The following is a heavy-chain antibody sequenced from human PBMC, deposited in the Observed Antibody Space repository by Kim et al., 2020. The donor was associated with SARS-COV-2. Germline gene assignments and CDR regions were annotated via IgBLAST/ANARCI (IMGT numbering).Heavy chain of an antibody. Sequence: GGSLRLSCAASGFTFDDYAMHWVRQAPGKGLEWVSGISWNSGSIGYADSVKGRFTISRDNAKNSLYLQMNSLRAEDTALYYCAKDIDSSENSRWGIPSDAFDIWGQGTMVTVSS. V-gene: IGHV3-9*01. CDR2: ISWNSGSI. D-gene: IGHD3-16*01. CDR3: AKDIDSSENSRWGIPSDAFDI. J-gene: IGHJ3*02. CDR1: GFTFDDYA.